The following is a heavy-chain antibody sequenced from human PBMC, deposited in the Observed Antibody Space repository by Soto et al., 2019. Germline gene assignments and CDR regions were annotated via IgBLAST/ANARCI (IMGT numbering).Heavy chain of an antibody. V-gene: IGHV1-3*01. Sequence: QVQLVQSGAEVKKPGASVKVSCKASGYTFTTYAIHWVRQAPGQRLEWMGWINAGNGNTKYPQKFQGTVTITRDTNASSADMELSSLRSEDTAVYYCERIGSGFYWYYWGQGTLVTVSS. D-gene: IGHD2-15*01. CDR1: GYTFTTYA. CDR3: ERIGSGFYWYY. CDR2: INAGNGNT. J-gene: IGHJ4*02.